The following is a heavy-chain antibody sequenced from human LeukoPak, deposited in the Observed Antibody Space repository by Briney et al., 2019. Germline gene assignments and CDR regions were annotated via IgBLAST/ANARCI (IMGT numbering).Heavy chain of an antibody. Sequence: GVSLRLFCGASGFTFSIYWMHWVRRPREKGLVGVSCIHSDGSSTSYSDSVKGRFTISRDNAKNTLYLQMNSLRAEDTAVYYCARDEDWSGYYGAFDIWGQGTMVTVSS. CDR2: IHSDGSST. CDR1: GFTFSIYW. V-gene: IGHV3-74*01. D-gene: IGHD3-3*01. J-gene: IGHJ3*02. CDR3: ARDEDWSGYYGAFDI.